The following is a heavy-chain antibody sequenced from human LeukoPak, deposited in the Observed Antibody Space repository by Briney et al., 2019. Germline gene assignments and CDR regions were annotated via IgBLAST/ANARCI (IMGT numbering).Heavy chain of an antibody. V-gene: IGHV3-23*01. D-gene: IGHD2-2*01. J-gene: IGHJ6*02. CDR3: AKIVVPAAFYFYRMDV. Sequence: PGGSLRLSCAASGFTFSRYYMAWVRQTPGKGLEWVSGISGNGLKTFYADSVKGRFTISRDNSKKTVDLEMNNLRVEDSAIFYCAKIVVPAAFYFYRMDVWGPGTTVTVSS. CDR1: GFTFSRYY. CDR2: ISGNGLKT.